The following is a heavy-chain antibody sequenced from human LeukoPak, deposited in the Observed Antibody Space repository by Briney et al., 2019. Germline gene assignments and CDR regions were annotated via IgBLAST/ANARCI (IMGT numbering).Heavy chain of an antibody. CDR3: ATGYSSSWYAFDI. Sequence: GRSLRLSCVASGFSFNKYDMHWVRQAPGKGLEWVAVVSFDGSKEDYSDSLKGRFTVSRDNSKNMLFLQMNSLRAEDTAVYCCATGYSSSWYAFDIWGQGTMVTVSS. CDR1: GFSFNKYD. D-gene: IGHD6-13*01. V-gene: IGHV3-30*03. J-gene: IGHJ3*02. CDR2: VSFDGSKE.